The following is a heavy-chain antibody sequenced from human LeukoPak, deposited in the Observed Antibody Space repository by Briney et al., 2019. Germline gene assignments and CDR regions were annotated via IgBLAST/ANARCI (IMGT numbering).Heavy chain of an antibody. Sequence: GGSLRLSCAASGFTFSSYGMSWVRQAPGKGLEWVSAISGSGGSTYYADSVKGRFTISRDNSKNTLYLQMNSLRAEDTAVYYCAREGLAAAASGGFDYWGQGTLVTVSS. CDR3: AREGLAAAASGGFDY. D-gene: IGHD6-13*01. V-gene: IGHV3-23*01. CDR2: ISGSGGST. CDR1: GFTFSSYG. J-gene: IGHJ4*02.